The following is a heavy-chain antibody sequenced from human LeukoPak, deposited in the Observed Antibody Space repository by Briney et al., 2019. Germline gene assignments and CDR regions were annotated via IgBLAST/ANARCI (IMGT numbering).Heavy chain of an antibody. D-gene: IGHD4-23*01. V-gene: IGHV3-30*14. J-gene: IGHJ4*02. CDR2: ISYDGSNK. Sequence: GRSLRLSCAASGFTFSSYAMHWVRQAPGKGLEWVAVISYDGSNKYYADSVKGRFTISRDNSRNTLYLQMNSLRAEDTAVYYCARDRGGNSGYLDYWGQGTLVTVSS. CDR1: GFTFSSYA. CDR3: ARDRGGNSGYLDY.